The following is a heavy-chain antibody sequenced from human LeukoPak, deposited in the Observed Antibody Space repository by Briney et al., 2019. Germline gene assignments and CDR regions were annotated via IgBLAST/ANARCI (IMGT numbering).Heavy chain of an antibody. J-gene: IGHJ6*03. CDR3: ARAYSNYGYYYYMDV. CDR2: IYYSGST. CDR1: GGSISSYY. D-gene: IGHD4-11*01. Sequence: SETLSLTCTVSGGSISSYYWSWIRQPPGKGLEWIGYIYYSGSTNYNPSLKSRVTISVDTSKNQFSLKLSSVTAADTAVYYCARAYSNYGYYYYMDVWGKGTTVIVSS. V-gene: IGHV4-59*01.